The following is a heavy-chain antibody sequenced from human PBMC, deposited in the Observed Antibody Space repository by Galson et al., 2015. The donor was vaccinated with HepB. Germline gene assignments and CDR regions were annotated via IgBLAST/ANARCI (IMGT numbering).Heavy chain of an antibody. V-gene: IGHV4-39*01. Sequence: LSLTCTVSGGSISSSSYYWGWLRQPPGKGLEWIGSFYYTGNTHYNPPLKSRVTISGDTSKNQFSLKLNSVTAADTAVYYCARHESESKTYAADNWGQGTLVTVSS. CDR2: FYYTGNT. J-gene: IGHJ4*02. CDR3: ARHESESKTYAADN. CDR1: GGSISSSSYY. D-gene: IGHD2-2*01.